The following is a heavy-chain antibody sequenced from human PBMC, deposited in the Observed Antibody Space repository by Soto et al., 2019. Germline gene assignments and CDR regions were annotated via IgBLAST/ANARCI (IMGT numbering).Heavy chain of an antibody. CDR3: AGGSYALGY. V-gene: IGHV4-30-2*01. CDR1: GGSISSGGYS. J-gene: IGHJ4*02. D-gene: IGHD1-26*01. CDR2: IYHSGST. Sequence: TLSLTCAVSGGSISSGGYSWSWIRQPPGKGLEWIGYIYHSGSTYYNPSLKSRVTISVDRSKNQFSLKLSSVTAADTAVYYCAGGSYALGYWGQGTLVTVSS.